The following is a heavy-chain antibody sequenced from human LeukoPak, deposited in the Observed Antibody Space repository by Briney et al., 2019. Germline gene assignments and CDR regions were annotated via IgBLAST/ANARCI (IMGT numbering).Heavy chain of an antibody. J-gene: IGHJ4*02. CDR3: AKDRISTKDYYDSSGYYF. CDR1: GFTFSSYA. Sequence: GGSLRLSCAASGFTFSSYAMRWVRQAPGKGLEYVSAISSNGGSTYYANSVKGRFTISRDNSKNTLYLQMGSLRAEDTAVYYCAKDRISTKDYYDSSGYYFWGQGTLVTVSS. CDR2: ISSNGGST. V-gene: IGHV3-64*01. D-gene: IGHD3-22*01.